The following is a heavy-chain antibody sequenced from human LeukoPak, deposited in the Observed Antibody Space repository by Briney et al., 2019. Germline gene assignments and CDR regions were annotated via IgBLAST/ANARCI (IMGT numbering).Heavy chain of an antibody. J-gene: IGHJ4*02. CDR3: AKAEGFFGGYYDH. V-gene: IGHV3-9*01. Sequence: GGSLRLSCAASGLTFSSHWMHWVRQAPGKGLEWVSGISWNSGSTDYADSVKGRFTISRDNAKNSLYLQMNSLRAEGTAFYYCAKAEGFFGGYYDHWGQRTLVTVSS. CDR2: ISWNSGST. D-gene: IGHD4-23*01. CDR1: GLTFSSHW.